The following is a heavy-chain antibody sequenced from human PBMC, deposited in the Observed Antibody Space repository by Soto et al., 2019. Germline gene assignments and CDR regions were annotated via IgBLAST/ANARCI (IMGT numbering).Heavy chain of an antibody. Sequence: QVQLVQSGAEEKKPGASVKVSCKASGYTFTNYATHWVRQAPGQRLEGMGWINAGNGNTKYSQKFQGRVTITRDTSASTAYMELSSLRSEDTAVYYCARVSGYYLPDYWGQGTLVTVSS. J-gene: IGHJ4*02. CDR2: INAGNGNT. D-gene: IGHD5-12*01. CDR3: ARVSGYYLPDY. CDR1: GYTFTNYA. V-gene: IGHV1-3*05.